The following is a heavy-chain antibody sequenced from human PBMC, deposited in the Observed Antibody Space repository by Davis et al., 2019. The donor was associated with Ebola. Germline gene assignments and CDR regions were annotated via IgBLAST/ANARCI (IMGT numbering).Heavy chain of an antibody. CDR2: INAGNGNT. D-gene: IGHD3-3*01. CDR3: ARLPLTIFGVVITNWFDP. V-gene: IGHV1-3*01. Sequence: ASVKVSCKASGYTFTSYAMHWVRQAPGQRLEWMGWINAGNGNTKYSQKFQGRVTITRDTSASTAYMELRSLRSDDTAVYYCARLPLTIFGVVITNWFDPWGQGTLVTVSS. CDR1: GYTFTSYA. J-gene: IGHJ5*02.